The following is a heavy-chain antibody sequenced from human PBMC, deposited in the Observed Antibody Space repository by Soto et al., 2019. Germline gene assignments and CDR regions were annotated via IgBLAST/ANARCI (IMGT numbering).Heavy chain of an antibody. J-gene: IGHJ6*03. CDR2: ISGSGGST. D-gene: IGHD2-2*01. Sequence: PGGGLECVSAISGSGGSTYYADSVKGRFTISRDNSKNTLYLQMNSLRAEDTAVYYCAKDHDGCSSTSCYRIYYMDVWGKGTTVTVSS. CDR3: AKDHDGCSSTSCYRIYYMDV. V-gene: IGHV3-23*01.